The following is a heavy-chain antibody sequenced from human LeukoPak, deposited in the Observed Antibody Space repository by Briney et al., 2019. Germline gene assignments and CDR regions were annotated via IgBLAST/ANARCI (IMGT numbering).Heavy chain of an antibody. CDR2: IIPIFGTA. CDR3: ARVHENYYYYYMDV. J-gene: IGHJ6*03. Sequence: ASVKVSCKASGYTFTSYYMHWVRQAPGQGLEWMGGIIPIFGTANYAQKFQGRVTITADKSTSTAYMELSSLRSEDTAVYYCARVHENYYYYYMDVWGKGTTVTVSS. V-gene: IGHV1-69*06. CDR1: GYTFTSYY.